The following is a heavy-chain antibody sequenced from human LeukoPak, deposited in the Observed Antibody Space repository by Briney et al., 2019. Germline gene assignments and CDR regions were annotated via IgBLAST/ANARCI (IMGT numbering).Heavy chain of an antibody. V-gene: IGHV3-74*01. D-gene: IGHD6-13*01. J-gene: IGHJ4*02. Sequence: GGSLRLSCAASGFTFSSYWMNWVRQAPGKGLVWVSRINSDGSSTSYADSVKGRFTISRDNAKNTLYLQMNSLRAEDTAVYYCARDTYSSSWGDFDYWGQGTLVTVSS. CDR2: INSDGSST. CDR1: GFTFSSYW. CDR3: ARDTYSSSWGDFDY.